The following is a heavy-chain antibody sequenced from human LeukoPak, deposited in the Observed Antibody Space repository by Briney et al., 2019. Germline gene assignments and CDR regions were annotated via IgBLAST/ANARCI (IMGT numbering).Heavy chain of an antibody. CDR2: INPNSAGT. CDR1: GYTFTSYD. D-gene: IGHD3-9*01. Sequence: ASVKVSCKASGYTFTSYDINWVRQAPGQGLEWMGWINPNSAGTYSAQKFQGRVTMTRDTSISTAYLELSRLRSDDTAVYYCARDRRDMLIGYDAFDIWGQGTMVTVSS. J-gene: IGHJ3*02. V-gene: IGHV1-2*02. CDR3: ARDRRDMLIGYDAFDI.